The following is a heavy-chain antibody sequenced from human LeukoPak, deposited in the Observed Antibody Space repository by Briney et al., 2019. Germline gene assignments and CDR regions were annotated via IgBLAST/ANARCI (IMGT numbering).Heavy chain of an antibody. Sequence: ASVKVSCKASGYTFNIYNMHWVRQAPGQGLEWMGIINPSGGSASDTQKFQGRVTMTRDTSTSTLYMELSSLRSEDTAVYYCAREGVAATGLDYWGQGTLVTVSS. CDR3: AREGVAATGLDY. CDR1: GYTFNIYN. V-gene: IGHV1-46*02. CDR2: INPSGGSA. J-gene: IGHJ4*02. D-gene: IGHD6-13*01.